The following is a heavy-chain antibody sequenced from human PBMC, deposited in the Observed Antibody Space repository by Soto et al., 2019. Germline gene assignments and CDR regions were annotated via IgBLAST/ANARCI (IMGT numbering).Heavy chain of an antibody. CDR1: GGSISSSSYY. CDR3: ARRYHDYGDYFDY. Sequence: PSETLSLTCTVSGGSISSSSYYWGWIRQPPGKGLEWIGSIYYSGSTYYNPSLKSRVTISVDTSKNQFSLKLSSVTAADTAVYYCARRYHDYGDYFDYWGQGTLVTVSS. D-gene: IGHD4-17*01. J-gene: IGHJ4*02. CDR2: IYYSGST. V-gene: IGHV4-39*01.